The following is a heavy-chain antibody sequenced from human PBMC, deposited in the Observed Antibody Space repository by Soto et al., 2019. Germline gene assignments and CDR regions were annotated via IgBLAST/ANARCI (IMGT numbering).Heavy chain of an antibody. Sequence: SETLSLTCTVSGGSISSGDYYWSWIRQPPGKGLEWIGYIYYSGSTYYNPSLKSRVTISVDTSKNQFSLKLSSVTAADTAVYYCARNYGGNPTNRFDPWGQGTLVTVSS. J-gene: IGHJ5*02. CDR2: IYYSGST. V-gene: IGHV4-30-4*01. D-gene: IGHD4-17*01. CDR3: ARNYGGNPTNRFDP. CDR1: GGSISSGDYY.